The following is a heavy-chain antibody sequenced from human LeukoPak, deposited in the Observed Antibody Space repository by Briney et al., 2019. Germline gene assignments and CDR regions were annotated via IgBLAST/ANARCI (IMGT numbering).Heavy chain of an antibody. CDR3: ARDYGDYVWYYYYYGMDV. CDR1: GFTFSSYS. J-gene: IGHJ6*02. CDR2: IYYSGST. Sequence: GSLRLSCAASGFTFSSYSMNWVRQPPGKGLEWIGSIYYSGSTYYNPSLKSRVTISVDTSKNQFSLKLSSVTAADTAVYYCARDYGDYVWYYYYYGMDVWGQGTTVTVSS. V-gene: IGHV4-39*07. D-gene: IGHD4-17*01.